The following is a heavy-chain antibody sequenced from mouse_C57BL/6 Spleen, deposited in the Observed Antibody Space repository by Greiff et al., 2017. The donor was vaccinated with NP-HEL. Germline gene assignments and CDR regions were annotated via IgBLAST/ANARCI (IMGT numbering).Heavy chain of an antibody. J-gene: IGHJ4*01. CDR2: IDPSDSYT. CDR3: ARRGGIYYAMDY. Sequence: VQLQQPGAELVRPGTSVKLSCKASGYTFTSYWMHWVKQRPGQGLEWIGVIDPSDSYTNYNQKFKGKATLTVDTSSSTAYMQLSSLTSEDSAVYYCARRGGIYYAMDYWGQGTSVTVSS. V-gene: IGHV1-59*01. CDR1: GYTFTSYW.